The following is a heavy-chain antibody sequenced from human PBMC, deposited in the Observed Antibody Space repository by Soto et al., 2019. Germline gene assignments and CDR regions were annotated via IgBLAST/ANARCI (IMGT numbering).Heavy chain of an antibody. Sequence: SETLSLTCTVSGGSISSGGYYWSWIRQHPGKGLEWIGYIYYSGSTYYNPSLKSGVTISVDTSKNQFSLKLSSVTAADTAVYYCARTLRYFDWLFRGEDIDAFDIWGQGTMVTVSS. J-gene: IGHJ3*02. CDR1: GGSISSGGYY. CDR3: ARTLRYFDWLFRGEDIDAFDI. V-gene: IGHV4-31*03. D-gene: IGHD3-9*01. CDR2: IYYSGST.